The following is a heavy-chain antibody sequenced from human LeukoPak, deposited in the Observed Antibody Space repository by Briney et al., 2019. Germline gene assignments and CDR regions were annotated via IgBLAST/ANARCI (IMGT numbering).Heavy chain of an antibody. CDR1: GGSISSSSYY. CDR2: IYYSGST. V-gene: IGHV4-39*07. J-gene: IGHJ5*02. Sequence: SETLSLTCTVSGGSISSSSYYWGWIRQPPGKGLEWIGSIYYSGSTYYNPSLKSRVTISVDTSKNQFSLKLSSVTAADTAVYYCARYSSWDPNWFDPWGQGTLVTVSS. D-gene: IGHD6-13*01. CDR3: ARYSSWDPNWFDP.